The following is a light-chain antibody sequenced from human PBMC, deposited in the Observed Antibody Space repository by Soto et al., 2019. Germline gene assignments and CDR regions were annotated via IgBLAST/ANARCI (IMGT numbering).Light chain of an antibody. J-gene: IGLJ2*01. CDR3: SSNTGSSTTPVV. V-gene: IGLV2-14*01. CDR2: DVS. CDR1: SSDVGGYNH. Sequence: QSALTHPASVSGSPGQPITISCTGTSSDVGGYNHVAWYQQHPGKAPKLIIYDVSNRPSGVSNRFSGSKSGNTASLTISGLQAEDEADYYCSSNTGSSTTPVVFGGGTKVTVL.